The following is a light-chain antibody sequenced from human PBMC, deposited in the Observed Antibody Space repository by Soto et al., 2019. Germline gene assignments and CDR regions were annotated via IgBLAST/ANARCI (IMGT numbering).Light chain of an antibody. CDR1: QSVSSN. CDR2: GAS. V-gene: IGKV3-15*01. CDR3: QQYNNWRPIT. J-gene: IGKJ5*01. Sequence: EIVMTQSPATLSVSPGERATLSCRASQSVSSNLAWYQQKPGQAPRLLIYGASTRATGIPARFSVSGSGTEFTLTISSLQSEDFAVYYCQQYNNWRPITFGQGTRLEIK.